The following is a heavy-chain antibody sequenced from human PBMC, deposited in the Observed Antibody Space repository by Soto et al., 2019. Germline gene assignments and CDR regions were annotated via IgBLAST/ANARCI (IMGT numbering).Heavy chain of an antibody. V-gene: IGHV1-69*06. CDR3: ARGGILGARAFDAFDI. J-gene: IGHJ3*02. CDR1: GGTFSSYA. CDR2: IIPIFGTA. Sequence: QVQLVQSGAEVKKPGSSVKVSCKASGGTFSSYAISWVRQAPGQGLEWMGGIIPIFGTANYAQKFQGRVTITADKSTSTPYMELSSLRSEDTAVYYCARGGILGARAFDAFDIWGQVTMVTVSS. D-gene: IGHD1-26*01.